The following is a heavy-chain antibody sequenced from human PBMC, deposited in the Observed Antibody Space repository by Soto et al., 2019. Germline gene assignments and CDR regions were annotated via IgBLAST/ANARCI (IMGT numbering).Heavy chain of an antibody. CDR3: VRGGLRYQQAADYLDV. CDR1: GASISSSGYY. J-gene: IGHJ4*02. CDR2: IDYVGNT. V-gene: IGHV4-39*01. D-gene: IGHD6-25*01. Sequence: QVQLQESGPGLVSPWGTLSLTCTVSGASISSSGYYWGWIRQAPGKGLQWIGSIDYVGNTYYDPSLKSRVAVSVDTSKNQISLQLNSVTAADTAVHYCVRGGLRYQQAADYLDVGGQGTLVTVSS.